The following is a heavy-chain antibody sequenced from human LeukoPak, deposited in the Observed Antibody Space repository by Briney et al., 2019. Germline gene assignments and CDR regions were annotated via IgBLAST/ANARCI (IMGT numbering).Heavy chain of an antibody. J-gene: IGHJ4*02. CDR2: ISSSSSYI. CDR1: GFTFSSYS. CDR3: ARGSVDDTRQFQR. D-gene: IGHD3-22*01. Sequence: PGGSLRLSCAASGFTFSSYSMNWVRQAPGKGLEWVSSISSSSSYIYYADSVKGRFTISRDNAKNSLYLQMNSLRAEDTAVYYCARGSVDDTRQFQRWGQGTLVTVSS. V-gene: IGHV3-21*01.